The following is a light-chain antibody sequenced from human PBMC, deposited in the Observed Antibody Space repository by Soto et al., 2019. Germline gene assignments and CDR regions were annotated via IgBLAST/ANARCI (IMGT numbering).Light chain of an antibody. CDR2: GVS. Sequence: EIVLTQSPGTLSLSPGEGATLSCRASQRVGSYLAWYQQKPGQGPRLLIFGVSSRATGIPDRFSGSGSGTDFNLTISRLEPEDFAVYYCQQYAIFELSFGGGTKVEIK. CDR1: QRVGSY. CDR3: QQYAIFELS. J-gene: IGKJ4*01. V-gene: IGKV3-20*01.